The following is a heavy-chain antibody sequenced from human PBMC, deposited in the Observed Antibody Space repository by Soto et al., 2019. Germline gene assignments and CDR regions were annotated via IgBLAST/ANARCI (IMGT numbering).Heavy chain of an antibody. Sequence: PGGSLRLSCSASGFTFSDQWMSWVRQAPGKGPEWVANIKPDGSDKNYVDSVKGRFTISRDNARDSLSLQMNSLRVEDTAVYFCARGFTSGQGTLVTVSS. CDR1: GFTFSDQW. V-gene: IGHV3-7*01. J-gene: IGHJ5*02. CDR3: ARGFT. CDR2: IKPDGSDK.